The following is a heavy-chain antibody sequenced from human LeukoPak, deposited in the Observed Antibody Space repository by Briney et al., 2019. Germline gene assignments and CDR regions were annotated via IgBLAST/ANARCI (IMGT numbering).Heavy chain of an antibody. J-gene: IGHJ4*02. Sequence: GGSLRLSCAPSASTFDIYAMHWVRHPPGNGLESHSGISWNSAGIGYADSVKGRFTVSRDNAKNSLYLQMNSLRAEDTALYYCAKDTRSSYGSIDSWGQGTLVTVSS. CDR1: ASTFDIYA. CDR3: AKDTRSSYGSIDS. CDR2: ISWNSAGI. D-gene: IGHD5-18*01. V-gene: IGHV3-9*01.